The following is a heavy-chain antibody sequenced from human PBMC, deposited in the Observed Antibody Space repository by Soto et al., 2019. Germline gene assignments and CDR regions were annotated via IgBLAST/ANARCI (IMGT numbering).Heavy chain of an antibody. J-gene: IGHJ4*02. V-gene: IGHV4-59*01. CDR1: GGSISSYY. CDR3: ARVSYSGLALDY. D-gene: IGHD2-15*01. Sequence: SETLSLTCTVSGGSISSYYWSWIRQPPGKGLEWIGYIYYSGSTNYNPSLKSRVTISVDTSKNQFSLRLSSVTAADTAVYYCARVSYSGLALDYWGQGTLVTVSS. CDR2: IYYSGST.